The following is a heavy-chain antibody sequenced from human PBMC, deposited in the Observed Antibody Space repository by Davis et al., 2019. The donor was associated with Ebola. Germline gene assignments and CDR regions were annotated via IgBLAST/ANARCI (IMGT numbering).Heavy chain of an antibody. CDR3: ARMERYSSSWYFDY. Sequence: GGSLRLSCAASGFTFSNYGMHWVRQAPGKGLEWVAVIWYDGSNKYYADSVKGRFTISRDNSKNTLYLQMNSLRAEDTAVYYCARMERYSSSWYFDYWGQGTLVTVSS. J-gene: IGHJ4*02. D-gene: IGHD6-13*01. CDR1: GFTFSNYG. V-gene: IGHV3-33*08. CDR2: IWYDGSNK.